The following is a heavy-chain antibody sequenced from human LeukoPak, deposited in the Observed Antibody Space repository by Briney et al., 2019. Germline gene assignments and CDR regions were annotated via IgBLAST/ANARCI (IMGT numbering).Heavy chain of an antibody. Sequence: GGSLRLSCAASGFTFTTYCMSWVRQLPGKGLEWVANINQDGTEKYYVDSVKGRFTISRDNAKNSLYLQMNSLRAEDTAVYYCAGDYYGSGSYYTWYFDLWGRGTLVTVSS. CDR3: AGDYYGSGSYYTWYFDL. V-gene: IGHV3-7*01. CDR2: INQDGTEK. J-gene: IGHJ2*01. CDR1: GFTFTTYC. D-gene: IGHD3-10*01.